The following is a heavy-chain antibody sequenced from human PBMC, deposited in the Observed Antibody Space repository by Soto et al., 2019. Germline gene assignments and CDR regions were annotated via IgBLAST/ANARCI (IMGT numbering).Heavy chain of an antibody. J-gene: IGHJ5*02. CDR1: GYSLASYG. D-gene: IGHD3-10*01. CDR2: IYPGDSDT. CDR3: ARLIYGSSSAGYWFDP. Sequence: VSLKISFKGSGYSLASYGIGWVRQIPGKGLEWMGIIYPGDSDTRYSPPFQGQVTISADKSISTAYLQWRSLKASDTAMYYCARLIYGSSSAGYWFDPWGQGPLVTVSS. V-gene: IGHV5-51*01.